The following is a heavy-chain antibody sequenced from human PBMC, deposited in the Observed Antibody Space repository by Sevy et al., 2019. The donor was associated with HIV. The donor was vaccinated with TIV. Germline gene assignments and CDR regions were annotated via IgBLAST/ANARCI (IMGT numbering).Heavy chain of an antibody. CDR2: IYSDGTT. CDR3: ARGKTGYGYALSY. D-gene: IGHD5-18*01. J-gene: IGHJ4*02. CDR1: RFTVNNNY. V-gene: IGHV3-66*01. Sequence: GGSLRLSCAASRFTVNNNYMTWVRQAPGKGLEGISIIYSDGTTYHADSVKDRFKISRDNSKNMLYLQMNNLGVEDTAVYYCARGKTGYGYALSYWGQGTLVTVSS.